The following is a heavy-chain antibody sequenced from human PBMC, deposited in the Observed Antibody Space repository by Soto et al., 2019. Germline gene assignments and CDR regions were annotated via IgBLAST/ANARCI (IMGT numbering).Heavy chain of an antibody. CDR2: ISAYNGNT. CDR1: GYTFTSYG. CDR3: ARDSLWFGELHHYHYGMDV. V-gene: IGHV1-18*01. D-gene: IGHD3-10*01. Sequence: QVRLVQSGAEVKKPGASVKVSCKASGYTFTSYGISWVRQAPGQGLEWLGWISAYNGNTNYAQKLQGRVTMTTDTSTSTAYMELRSLSSAGTAVSYCARDSLWFGELHHYHYGMDVWGQGTTVTVSS. J-gene: IGHJ6*02.